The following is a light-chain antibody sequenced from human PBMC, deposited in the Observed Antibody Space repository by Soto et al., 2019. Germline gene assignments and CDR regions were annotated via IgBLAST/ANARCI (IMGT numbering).Light chain of an antibody. CDR3: AAWDDSLNGPV. CDR1: SSNIGSDT. Sequence: QSVLTQPPSASGTPGQRVTISCSGSSSNIGSDTVKWYQHLPGTAPTLLIYSNNQRPSGVPDRFSGAKSGNSASLAISGLQSEDEDDDYCAAWDDSLNGPVFGGGTKLTVL. V-gene: IGLV1-44*01. CDR2: SNN. J-gene: IGLJ2*01.